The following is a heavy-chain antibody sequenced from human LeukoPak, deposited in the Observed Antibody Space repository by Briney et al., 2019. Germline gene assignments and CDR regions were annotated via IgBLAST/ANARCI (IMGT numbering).Heavy chain of an antibody. CDR2: IYDSGST. CDR1: GGSISSYY. J-gene: IGHJ4*02. D-gene: IGHD3-22*01. V-gene: IGHV4-59*01. Sequence: SETLSLTCTVSGGSISSYYWSWIRQPPGKGLEWIGNIYDSGSTNYNPSLKSRLTISVDPSKNQCYLKLSSVTAADTAVYYCARQSISGSSLSYFDYWGQGTLVNVSS. CDR3: ARQSISGSSLSYFDY.